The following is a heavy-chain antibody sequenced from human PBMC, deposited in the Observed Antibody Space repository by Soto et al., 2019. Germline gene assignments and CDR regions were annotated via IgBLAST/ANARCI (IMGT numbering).Heavy chain of an antibody. Sequence: SVKVSCKASGYTFTSYGISWVRQAPGQGLEWMGGIIPIFGTANYAQKFQGRVTITADKSTSTAYMELSSLRSEDTAVYYCARREGSWVTTTEGAFDIWGQGTMVTVSS. CDR3: ARREGSWVTTTEGAFDI. J-gene: IGHJ3*02. V-gene: IGHV1-69*06. CDR2: IIPIFGTA. D-gene: IGHD4-17*01. CDR1: GYTFTSYG.